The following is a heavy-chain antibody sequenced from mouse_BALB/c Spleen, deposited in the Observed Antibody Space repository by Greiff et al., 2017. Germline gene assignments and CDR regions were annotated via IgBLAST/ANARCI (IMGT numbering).Heavy chain of an antibody. V-gene: IGHV5-12-2*01. CDR3: ARGGAWFAY. J-gene: IGHJ3*01. Sequence: EVQVVESGGGLVQPGGSLKLSCAASGFTFSSYTMSWVRQTPEKRLEWVAYISNGGGSTYYPDTVKGRFTISRDNAKNTLYLQMSSLKSEDTAMYYCARGGAWFAYWGQGTLVTVSA. CDR2: ISNGGGST. CDR1: GFTFSSYT.